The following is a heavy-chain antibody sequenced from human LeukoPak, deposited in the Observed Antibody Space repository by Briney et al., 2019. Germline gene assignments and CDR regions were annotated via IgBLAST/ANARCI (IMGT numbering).Heavy chain of an antibody. D-gene: IGHD5-18*01. CDR3: GTWGSSYRPRDY. Sequence: HPGGSLRLSCAASGFTFSSYAMSWVRQAPGKGLEWVSAISGGGGTTYYAYSVKGRFTISRDNSKNTLYLQMNSLKAEDTAAYYCGTWGSSYRPRDYWSQGSLVTVPS. V-gene: IGHV3-23*01. CDR2: ISGGGGTT. J-gene: IGHJ4*01. CDR1: GFTFSSYA.